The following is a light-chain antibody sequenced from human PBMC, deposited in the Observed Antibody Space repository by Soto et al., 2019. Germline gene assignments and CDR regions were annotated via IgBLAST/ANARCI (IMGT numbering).Light chain of an antibody. J-gene: IGKJ1*01. CDR1: QSVLYSSNNKNY. CDR3: QQYYSSLWT. Sequence: DIVMTQSPDSLAVSLGERATIKCKSSQSVLYSSNNKNYLAWYQRRPGQPPRLIISWVSTRESGVPDRFSGSGSGTDFTLTISSLQTEDVAVYYCQQYYSSLWTFGQGTKVDIK. CDR2: WVS. V-gene: IGKV4-1*01.